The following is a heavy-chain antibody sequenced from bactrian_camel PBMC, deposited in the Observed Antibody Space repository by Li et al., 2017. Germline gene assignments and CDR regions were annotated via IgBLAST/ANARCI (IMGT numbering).Heavy chain of an antibody. V-gene: IGHV3S10*01. CDR3: AADRQIGSWYGNAAFGY. Sequence: QLVESGGGLLPPGGSLRLSCAASGFTFSTYDMAWVRQAPGKGLEWVSGVRARDSRTYYADSVKDRFIVSRDSASNTVYLQMNSLKPEDTAVYYCAADRQIGSWYGNAAFGYWGQGTQVTVS. J-gene: IGHJ6*01. CDR2: VRARDSRT. D-gene: IGHD6*01. CDR1: GFTFSTYD.